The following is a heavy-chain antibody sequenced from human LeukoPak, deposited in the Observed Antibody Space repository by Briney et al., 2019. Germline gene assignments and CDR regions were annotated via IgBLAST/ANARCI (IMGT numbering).Heavy chain of an antibody. J-gene: IGHJ4*02. CDR3: AGGIAVAGPYYFDY. V-gene: IGHV4-4*02. D-gene: IGHD6-19*01. CDR1: GGSISSSNW. CDR2: IYLSGRT. Sequence: PSETLSLTCAVSGGSISSSNWWNWVRQPPGKGLEWIGEIYLSGRTTYSPSLKSRVTISVDTSKNQFSLKLSSVTAADTAVYYCAGGIAVAGPYYFDYWGQGTLVTVSS.